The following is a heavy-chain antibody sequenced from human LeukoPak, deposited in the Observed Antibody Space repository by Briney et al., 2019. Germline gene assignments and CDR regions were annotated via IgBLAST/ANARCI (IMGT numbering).Heavy chain of an antibody. CDR2: IKQDGSEE. V-gene: IGHV3-7*03. D-gene: IGHD5-18*01. CDR1: GFTFSSYW. Sequence: GGSLRLSCAASGFTFSSYWMSWVRQAPGKGLEWVANIKQDGSEEYYVDSVKGRFTISRDNAKKFLYPQMNGLRAEDTAFYYCARHNQYIYAYYYMDVWGKGTTVTVSS. J-gene: IGHJ6*03. CDR3: ARHNQYIYAYYYMDV.